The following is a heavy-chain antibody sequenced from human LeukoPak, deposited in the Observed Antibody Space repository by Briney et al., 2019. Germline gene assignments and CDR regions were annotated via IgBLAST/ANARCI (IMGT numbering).Heavy chain of an antibody. J-gene: IGHJ4*02. V-gene: IGHV3-23*01. CDR1: GFTFSSFA. CDR3: AKVRYSYDMYYFDY. CDR2: ISGSGGSA. D-gene: IGHD5-18*01. Sequence: PGGSLRLSCAASGFTFSSFAMSWFRQAPRKGLGWVSAISGSGGSAYYADSVKGRFTISRDNSKNTLYLQMNSLRAEDTAVYYCAKVRYSYDMYYFDYWGQGTLVTVSS.